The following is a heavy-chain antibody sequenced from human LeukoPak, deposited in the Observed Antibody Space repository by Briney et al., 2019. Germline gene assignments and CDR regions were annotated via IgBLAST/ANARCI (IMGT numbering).Heavy chain of an antibody. Sequence: GGSLRLSCAASGFTVSSDYMSWIRQAPGKGLEWVSVIYSGGSTYYADSVKGRFTISRDNSENTLYLQMNGLRAEDTAVYYCASQYCSGGSCYFDYWGQGTLVTVSS. CDR3: ASQYCSGGSCYFDY. CDR2: IYSGGST. V-gene: IGHV3-53*01. J-gene: IGHJ4*02. CDR1: GFTVSSDY. D-gene: IGHD2-15*01.